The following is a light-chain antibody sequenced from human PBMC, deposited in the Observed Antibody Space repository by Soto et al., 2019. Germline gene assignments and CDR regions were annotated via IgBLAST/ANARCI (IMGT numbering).Light chain of an antibody. CDR2: DAS. CDR1: QSVSSH. CDR3: QQRSNWPPWT. J-gene: IGKJ1*01. V-gene: IGKV3-11*01. Sequence: EIVLTQSPATLSLSPGERATLSCRASQSVSSHLAWYQQKPGQAPRLLIYDASNRATGIPARFSGSGSGTDFTLAISSLEPDDCAVCYCQQRSNWPPWTFGQGTKVEI.